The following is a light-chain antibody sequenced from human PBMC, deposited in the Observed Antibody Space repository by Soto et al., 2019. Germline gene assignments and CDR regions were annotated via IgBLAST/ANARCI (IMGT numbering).Light chain of an antibody. CDR2: GVF. CDR1: QSVRNNY. Sequence: ETVLTQSPGTVSLSPGERATLSCTTSQSVRNNYLAWYQQKPGQAPRLLIYGVFSRATGITDRLSGSGSGTDFTITISGLEPEDSAVYYCQQNDGSPRTFGQGTKLEI. CDR3: QQNDGSPRT. V-gene: IGKV3-20*01. J-gene: IGKJ2*01.